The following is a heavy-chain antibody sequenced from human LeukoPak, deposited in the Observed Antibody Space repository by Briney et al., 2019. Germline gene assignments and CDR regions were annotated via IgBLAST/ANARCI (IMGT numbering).Heavy chain of an antibody. Sequence: GGSLRLSCAASGFTFSTYAMHWVRQAPGKGLEWVAVISYDGSNKYYADSVKGRITISRDNSKNTLYLQVNSLSAEDTAVYYCASDYAPYYDSSPDYWGQGTLVTVSS. D-gene: IGHD3-22*01. CDR3: ASDYAPYYDSSPDY. CDR1: GFTFSTYA. CDR2: ISYDGSNK. J-gene: IGHJ4*02. V-gene: IGHV3-30*04.